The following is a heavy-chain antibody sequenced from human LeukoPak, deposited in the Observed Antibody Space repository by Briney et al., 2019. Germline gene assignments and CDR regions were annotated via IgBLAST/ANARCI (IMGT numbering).Heavy chain of an antibody. J-gene: IGHJ5*02. V-gene: IGHV3-21*06. CDR2: INPNGDYI. CDR3: ARGIGYFGWLFFS. Sequence: GGSLRLSCAASGFIFSSYNMNWVRQAPGKGLEWVSSINPNGDYIYYADSVKGRFTISRDNAKNSLYLQMTSLKAEDTAVYFCARGIGYFGWLFFSWGQGTLLTVSS. D-gene: IGHD3-9*01. CDR1: GFIFSSYN.